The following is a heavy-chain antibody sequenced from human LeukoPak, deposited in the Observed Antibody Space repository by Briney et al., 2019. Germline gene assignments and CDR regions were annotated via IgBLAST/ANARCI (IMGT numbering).Heavy chain of an antibody. D-gene: IGHD4-17*01. J-gene: IGHJ4*02. CDR3: AKDRFDYGDPELDY. Sequence: GGSLRLSCAASGFTFSRYGMHWVRQAPGKGLEWVAVISYDGSNKYYADSVKGRFTISRDNSKNTLYLQMNSLRAEDTAVYYCAKDRFDYGDPELDYWGQGTLVTVSS. CDR2: ISYDGSNK. V-gene: IGHV3-30*18. CDR1: GFTFSRYG.